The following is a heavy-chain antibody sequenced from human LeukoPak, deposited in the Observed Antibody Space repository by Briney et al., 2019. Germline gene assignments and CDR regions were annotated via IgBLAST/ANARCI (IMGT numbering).Heavy chain of an antibody. Sequence: SETLSLTCAVYGGFFSGYYWSWIRQPPGKGLEWIGEINHSGSTNYNPSLKSRVTISVDTSKNQFSLKLSSVTTADTAVYYCARRQFVADFDYWGQGTLVTVSS. CDR2: INHSGST. J-gene: IGHJ4*02. V-gene: IGHV4-34*01. D-gene: IGHD2-21*01. CDR1: GGFFSGYY. CDR3: ARRQFVADFDY.